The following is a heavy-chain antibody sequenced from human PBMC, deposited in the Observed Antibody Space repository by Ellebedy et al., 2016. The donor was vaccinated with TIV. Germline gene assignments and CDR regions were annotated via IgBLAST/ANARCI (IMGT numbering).Heavy chain of an antibody. CDR2: KWYDGSNK. CDR3: ANPSAYGGNEYWYFDL. D-gene: IGHD4-23*01. J-gene: IGHJ2*01. V-gene: IGHV3-33*06. CDR1: GFTFSSYG. Sequence: GGSLRLSCAASGFTFSSYGMHWVRQAPGKGLEWVAVKWYDGSNKYYADSVKGRFTISRDNSKNTLYLQMNSLRAEDTAVYYCANPSAYGGNEYWYFDLWGRGTLVTVSS.